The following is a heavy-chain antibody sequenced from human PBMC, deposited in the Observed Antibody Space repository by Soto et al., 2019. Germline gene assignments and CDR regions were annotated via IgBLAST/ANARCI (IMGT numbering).Heavy chain of an antibody. CDR3: ARSQGSSTSLEIYYYYYYGMDV. V-gene: IGHV1-69*01. CDR1: GGTFSSYA. D-gene: IGHD2-2*01. J-gene: IGHJ6*02. Sequence: QVQLVQSGAEVKKPGSSVKVSCKASGGTFSSYAISWVRQAPGQGLEWMGGIIPISDTTNYAQKFQGRVTITADESTSTAYMEQSSLRSEDTAVYYYARSQGSSTSLEIYYYYYYGMDVWGQGTTVTVSS. CDR2: IIPISDTT.